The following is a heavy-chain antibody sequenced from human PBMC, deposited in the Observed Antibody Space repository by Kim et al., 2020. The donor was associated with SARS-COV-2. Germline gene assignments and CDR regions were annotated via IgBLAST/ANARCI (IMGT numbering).Heavy chain of an antibody. V-gene: IGHV3-33*01. Sequence: GGSLRLSCAASGFTFSSYGMHWVRQAPGKGLEWVAVIWYDGSNKYYADSVKGRFTISRDNSKNTLYLQMNSLRAEDTAVYYCARGGVEKYYYYYYGMDVWGQGTTVTVSS. J-gene: IGHJ6*02. CDR2: IWYDGSNK. CDR1: GFTFSSYG. CDR3: ARGGVEKYYYYYYGMDV.